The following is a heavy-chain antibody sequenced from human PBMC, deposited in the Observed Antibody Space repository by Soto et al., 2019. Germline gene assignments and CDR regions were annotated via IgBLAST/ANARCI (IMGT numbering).Heavy chain of an antibody. J-gene: IGHJ4*02. CDR2: INHSGST. D-gene: IGHD3-10*01. CDR3: ARRPYYYGSGSYSDY. V-gene: IGHV4-34*01. Sequence: QVQLQQWGAGLLKPSETLSLTCAVYGGAFSGYYWSWIRQPPGQGLEWIGEINHSGSTNYHPSLKSRVTISVDTSKNQFSLQLSSVTAADTAVYYCARRPYYYGSGSYSDYWGQGTLVAVSS. CDR1: GGAFSGYY.